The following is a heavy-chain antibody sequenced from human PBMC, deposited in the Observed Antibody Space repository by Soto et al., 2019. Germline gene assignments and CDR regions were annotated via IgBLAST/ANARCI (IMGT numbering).Heavy chain of an antibody. V-gene: IGHV4-30-2*01. CDR1: GASITYGGYS. J-gene: IGHJ4*02. D-gene: IGHD1-26*01. CDR2: INHLETT. Sequence: PSETLSLTCTVSGASITYGGYSWSWIRQTPRKGLEWIGYINHLETTFYNPSFESRLSLSIDRAKNQFSLNLNSMSAADRAVYFCARGGGSDSFDYWGQGILVTVSS. CDR3: ARGGGSDSFDY.